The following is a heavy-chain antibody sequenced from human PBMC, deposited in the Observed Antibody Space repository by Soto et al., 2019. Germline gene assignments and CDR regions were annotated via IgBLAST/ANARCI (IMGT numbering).Heavy chain of an antibody. CDR1: GGTFSSYA. CDR2: IIPIFGTA. J-gene: IGHJ4*02. Sequence: QVQLVQSGAEVKKPGYSVKVSCKASGGTFSSYAISWVRQAPGQGLEWMGGIIPIFGTANYAQKFQGRVTITADESTSTAYMELSSLRSEDTAVCYCAREGAEYSSSVSQDYWGQGTLVTVSS. V-gene: IGHV1-69*01. D-gene: IGHD6-6*01. CDR3: AREGAEYSSSVSQDY.